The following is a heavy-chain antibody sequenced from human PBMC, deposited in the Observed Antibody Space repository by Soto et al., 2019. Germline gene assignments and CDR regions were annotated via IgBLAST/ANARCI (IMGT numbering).Heavy chain of an antibody. V-gene: IGHV1-2*02. D-gene: IGHD2-2*02. CDR3: ATRYCSSTSCYTWAFDY. CDR2: INPNSGGT. Sequence: VQLVQSGAEVKKPGASVKVSCKASGYTFTGYYMHWVRQAPGQGLEWMGWINPNSGGTNYAQKFQGRVTMTRDTSISTAYMELSRLRSDDTAVYYCATRYCSSTSCYTWAFDYWGQGTLVTVSS. J-gene: IGHJ4*02. CDR1: GYTFTGYY.